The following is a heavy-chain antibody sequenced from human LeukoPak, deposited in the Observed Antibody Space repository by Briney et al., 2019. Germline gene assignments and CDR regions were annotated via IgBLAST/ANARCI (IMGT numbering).Heavy chain of an antibody. Sequence: GGSLRLSCAASGFTFTDFYMSWIRQAPGKGLEWVSYITNSGTTIYYADSVKGRFTISRDNAKNSLYLQMNSLRAEDTAVYYCVREASGVSSSAFDVWGQGTMVTVSS. V-gene: IGHV3-11*01. CDR3: VREASGVSSSAFDV. CDR1: GFTFTDFY. D-gene: IGHD1-26*01. CDR2: ITNSGTTI. J-gene: IGHJ3*01.